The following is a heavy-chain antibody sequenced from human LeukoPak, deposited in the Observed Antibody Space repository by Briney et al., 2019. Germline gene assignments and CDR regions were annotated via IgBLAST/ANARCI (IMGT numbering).Heavy chain of an antibody. Sequence: GGSLRLSCEASRFTFDAYAMHWARQAPGKGLEWVSLINKDGSATYYADSVKGRFTISRDNSKNSLYLQMNSLRSEDTALYYCATWAFYPRLDVWGQGTTVTVSS. CDR2: INKDGSAT. CDR3: ATWAFYPRLDV. V-gene: IGHV3-43*02. CDR1: RFTFDAYA. J-gene: IGHJ6*02. D-gene: IGHD1-26*01.